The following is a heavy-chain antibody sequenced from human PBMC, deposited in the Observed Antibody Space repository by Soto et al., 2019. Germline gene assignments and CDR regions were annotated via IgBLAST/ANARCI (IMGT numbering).Heavy chain of an antibody. D-gene: IGHD7-27*01. J-gene: IGHJ4*02. CDR1: GGSISSYY. CDR3: ARRWGYSFDY. Sequence: QLQLQESGPGLVKPSETLSLTCTVSGGSISSYYWGWIRRPPGKGLEWIGSIYYSGSTYYNPSLKSRVTLSVDTSKNQFPLKLSSVTAADTAVYYCARRWGYSFDYWGQGTLVTVSS. V-gene: IGHV4-39*01. CDR2: IYYSGST.